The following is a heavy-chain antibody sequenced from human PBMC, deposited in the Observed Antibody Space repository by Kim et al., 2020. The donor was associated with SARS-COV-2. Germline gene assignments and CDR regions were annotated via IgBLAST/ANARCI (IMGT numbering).Heavy chain of an antibody. V-gene: IGHV3-7*01. CDR2: IKQDGSEK. Sequence: GGSLRLSCAASGFTFSSYWMSWVRQAPGKGLEWVANIKQDGSEKYYVDSVKGRFTISRDNAKNSLYLQMNSRRAEDTAVYYCARDPREGRFDYWGQGTLVTVSS. CDR3: ARDPREGRFDY. CDR1: GFTFSSYW. J-gene: IGHJ4*02.